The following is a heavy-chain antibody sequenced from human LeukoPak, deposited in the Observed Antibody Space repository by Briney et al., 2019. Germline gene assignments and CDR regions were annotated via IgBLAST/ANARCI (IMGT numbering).Heavy chain of an antibody. V-gene: IGHV3-23*01. D-gene: IGHD6-19*01. Sequence: GGSLRLSCAASGFILSNYVITWVRQAPGKGLDWVSAIGGSAGNTYYVDSVKGRFTISRDNSKNTLYLQMNSLRAEDTAVYYCAKGRQQWLSAFDIWGQGTMVTVSS. CDR2: IGGSAGNT. CDR1: GFILSNYV. J-gene: IGHJ3*02. CDR3: AKGRQQWLSAFDI.